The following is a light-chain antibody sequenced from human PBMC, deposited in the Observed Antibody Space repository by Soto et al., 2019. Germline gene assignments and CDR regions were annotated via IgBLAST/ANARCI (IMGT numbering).Light chain of an antibody. CDR1: QTISSW. V-gene: IGKV1-5*03. CDR2: KAS. J-gene: IGKJ1*01. Sequence: DIQVTESPSNLSGSVGDRVTITCRASQTISSWLAWYQQKPGKAPKLLIYKASTLKSGVPSRFSGSGSGTEFTLTISSLQPDYFATYFCQHYNSYSEAFGQGTKVDIK. CDR3: QHYNSYSEA.